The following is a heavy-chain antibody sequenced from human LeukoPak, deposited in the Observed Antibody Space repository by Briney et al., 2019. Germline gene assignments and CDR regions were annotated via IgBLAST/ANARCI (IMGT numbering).Heavy chain of an antibody. J-gene: IGHJ6*03. CDR1: GGSISGYY. V-gene: IGHV4-59*01. CDR3: ARDRRTIPGYGYYNMDV. D-gene: IGHD5-12*01. Sequence: PSETLSLTCTVSGGSISGYYWSWIRQPRGKGLEWIGYIYYTGSTNYNPSLKSRVTISVDTSKNQFSLKLTSVTAADTAVYYCARDRRTIPGYGYYNMDVWGKGTTVTVSS. CDR2: IYYTGST.